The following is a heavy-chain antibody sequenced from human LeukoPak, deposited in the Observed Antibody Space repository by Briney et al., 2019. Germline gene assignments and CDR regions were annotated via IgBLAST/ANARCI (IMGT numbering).Heavy chain of an antibody. D-gene: IGHD3-22*01. CDR2: INPSGGST. V-gene: IGHV1-46*01. Sequence: ASVKVSCKASGYTFTSYYMHWVRQAPGQGLEWMAIINPSGGSTSYAQKFQGRVTMTRDTSTNTVYMELSSLRSEDTAVYYCARDSRPSYDSSDYYYPGDYWGQGTLVTVSS. CDR1: GYTFTSYY. CDR3: ARDSRPSYDSSDYYYPGDY. J-gene: IGHJ4*02.